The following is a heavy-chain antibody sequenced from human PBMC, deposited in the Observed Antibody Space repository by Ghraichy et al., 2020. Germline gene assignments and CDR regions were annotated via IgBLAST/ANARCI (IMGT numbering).Heavy chain of an antibody. J-gene: IGHJ3*02. D-gene: IGHD1-20*01. CDR1: GGTFSSYA. CDR3: ARRPPYNWNDVAFDI. Sequence: SVKVSCKASGGTFSSYAISWVRQAPGQGLEWMGGIIPIFGTANYAQKFQGRVTITADESTSTAYMELSSLRSEDTAVYYCARRPPYNWNDVAFDIWGQGTMVTVSS. V-gene: IGHV1-69*13. CDR2: IIPIFGTA.